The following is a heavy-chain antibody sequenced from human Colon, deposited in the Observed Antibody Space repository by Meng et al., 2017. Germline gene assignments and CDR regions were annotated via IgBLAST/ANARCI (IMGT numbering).Heavy chain of an antibody. CDR3: ARVPGGNQYNYYYYGGMDV. J-gene: IGHJ6*02. CDR1: GYSITSGYY. V-gene: IGHV4-38-2*02. CDR2: IYHSGTT. Sequence: SETLSLTCNVSGYSITSGYYWGWIRQTPGKGLEWIGSIYHSGTTYYDPSLKSRVTISVDTSNNRFSLKLRSVTATDTAVYYCARVPGGNQYNYYYYGGMDVWGQGITVTVSS. D-gene: IGHD4-23*01.